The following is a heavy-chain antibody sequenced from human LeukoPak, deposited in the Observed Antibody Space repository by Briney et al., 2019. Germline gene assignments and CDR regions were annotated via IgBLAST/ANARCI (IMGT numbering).Heavy chain of an antibody. D-gene: IGHD1-26*01. J-gene: IGHJ4*02. Sequence: SETLSLTCTVSGGSISSYYWSWIRQPPGKGLEWIGYIYYSGSTSYNPSLKSRVTISVDTSKNQFSLKLSSVTAADTAVYYCARQKDFSGSYFRWGQGTLVTVSS. CDR1: GGSISSYY. CDR2: IYYSGST. CDR3: ARQKDFSGSYFR. V-gene: IGHV4-59*08.